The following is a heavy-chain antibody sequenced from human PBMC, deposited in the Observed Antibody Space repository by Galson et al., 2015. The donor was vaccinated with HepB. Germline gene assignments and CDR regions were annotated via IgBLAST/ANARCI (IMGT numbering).Heavy chain of an antibody. D-gene: IGHD6-13*01. CDR2: FDPEDGET. V-gene: IGHV1-24*01. Sequence: SVKVSCKVSGYTLTELSMHWVRQAPGKGLEWMGGFDPEDGETIYAQKFQGRVTMTEDTSTDTAYMELSSLRSEDTAVYYCATFTVAAAGLDYCGQGTLVTVSS. CDR1: GYTLTELS. J-gene: IGHJ4*02. CDR3: ATFTVAAAGLDY.